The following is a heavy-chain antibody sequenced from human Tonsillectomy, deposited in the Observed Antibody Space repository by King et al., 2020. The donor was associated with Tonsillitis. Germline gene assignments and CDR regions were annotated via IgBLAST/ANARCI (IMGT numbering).Heavy chain of an antibody. CDR2: IRYDGSNK. V-gene: IGHV3-30*02. J-gene: IGHJ6*02. CDR3: ATERAEVFRLLYHYYYSIDV. Sequence: VQLVESGGGVVQPGGSLRLSCAASGFTFSSYGMHWVRQAPGKGLEWVAFIRYDGSNKYYADSVKGRFTISRDNSKNTLYLQMNRLRAEDTAVYYCATERAEVFRLLYHYYYSIDVWGQGTPVTVSS. CDR1: GFTFSSYG. D-gene: IGHD3-3*01.